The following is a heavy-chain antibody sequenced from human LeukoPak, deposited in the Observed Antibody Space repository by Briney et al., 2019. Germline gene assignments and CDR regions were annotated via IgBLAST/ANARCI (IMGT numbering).Heavy chain of an antibody. Sequence: ASVKVSCKTSGYTCTGYYIHWVRQAPGQGLEWMGWIDPNSGGTNYAQKFQGRVTMTRDTSISTAYMELSRLTSADTAVYRCATPSSSSWYGFDPWGQGTLVTVS. J-gene: IGHJ5*02. CDR1: GYTCTGYY. D-gene: IGHD6-13*01. V-gene: IGHV1-2*02. CDR2: IDPNSGGT. CDR3: ATPSSSSWYGFDP.